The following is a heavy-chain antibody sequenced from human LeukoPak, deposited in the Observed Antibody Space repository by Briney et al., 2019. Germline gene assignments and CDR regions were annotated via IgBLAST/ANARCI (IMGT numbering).Heavy chain of an antibody. CDR1: GFTFSSYA. J-gene: IGHJ4*02. D-gene: IGHD3-10*01. CDR2: ISGSGGST. CDR3: AKGGHGSGSYFRR. V-gene: IGHV3-23*01. Sequence: GGSLRLSCAASGFTFSSYAMSWVRQAPGKGLERVSAISGSGGSTYYADSLKGRFTISRDNSKNTLYLQMNSLRAEDTAVYYCAKGGHGSGSYFRRWGQGTLVTVSS.